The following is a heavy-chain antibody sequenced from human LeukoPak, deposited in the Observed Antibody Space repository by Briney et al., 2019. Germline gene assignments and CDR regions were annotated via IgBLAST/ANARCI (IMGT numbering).Heavy chain of an antibody. V-gene: IGHV3-7*01. CDR2: IKQDGSET. CDR1: GFTFSNYW. J-gene: IGHJ4*02. D-gene: IGHD3-3*01. CDR3: ARDFWGAYRVDFFDF. Sequence: GGSLRLSCAASGFTFSNYWVIWGRRAPGKWLEWVADIKQDGSETYYVDSVRGRFTISRDNARNSLYLQMNSLRGEDTAIYYCARDFWGAYRVDFFDFWGQGALVTVSS.